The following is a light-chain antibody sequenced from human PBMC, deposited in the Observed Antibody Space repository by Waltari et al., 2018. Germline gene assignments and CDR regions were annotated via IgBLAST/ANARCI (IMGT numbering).Light chain of an antibody. CDR2: DVN. V-gene: IGLV2-14*03. CDR1: SSDIVSENT. J-gene: IGLJ3*02. Sequence: QSALTQPASVSGSPGQSLTISCTATSSDIVSENTVSWYHQHPGKAPKVMIYDVNNRPSGVSDRFSGSRSGNTASLTVSGRQAEDEADYYCSSYTSISTWVFGGGTKLTVV. CDR3: SSYTSISTWV.